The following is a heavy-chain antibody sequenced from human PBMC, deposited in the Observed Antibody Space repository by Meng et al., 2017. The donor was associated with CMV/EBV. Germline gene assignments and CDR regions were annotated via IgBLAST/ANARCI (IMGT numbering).Heavy chain of an antibody. CDR2: ISAYNGNT. V-gene: IGHV1-18*01. CDR3: ARGGERDSSGYRYGMDV. Sequence: VSVQVSCKASGYTFTSYGISWVRQAPGQGLEWMGWISAYNGNTNYAQKLQGRVTMTTDTSTSTAYMELRSLRSDDTAVYYCARGGERDSSGYRYGMDVWGQGTTVTVSS. CDR1: GYTFTSYG. D-gene: IGHD3-22*01. J-gene: IGHJ6*02.